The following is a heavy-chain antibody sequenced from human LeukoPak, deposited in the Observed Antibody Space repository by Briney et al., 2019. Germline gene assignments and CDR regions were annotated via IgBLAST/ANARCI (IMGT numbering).Heavy chain of an antibody. CDR2: ISTGGST. D-gene: IGHD3-3*01. J-gene: IGHJ5*02. CDR3: ARGFFEWLPITWFDP. CDR1: GGSISSHY. V-gene: IGHV4-59*11. Sequence: SETLSLTCSVSGGSISSHYWNWIRKPPGKGLEWIGYISTGGSTYYNPSLRSRVTMSGDTSKNELSLRLTSVTAADTAVYYCARGFFEWLPITWFDPWGQGTLVTVSS.